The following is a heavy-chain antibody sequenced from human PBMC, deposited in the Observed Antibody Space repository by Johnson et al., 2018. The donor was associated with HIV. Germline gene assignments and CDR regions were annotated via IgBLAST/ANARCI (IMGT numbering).Heavy chain of an antibody. CDR1: GFTFDDYA. J-gene: IGHJ3*02. D-gene: IGHD3-22*01. CDR2: ISGSGGST. Sequence: VQLVESGGVVVQPGGSLRLSCAASGFTFDDYAMHWVRQAPGKGLEWVSAISGSGGSTYYADSVKGRFTISRDTSKNTLYLQMNSLRAEDTAVYYCAWDYYDSSGAFDIWGQGTMVTVSS. CDR3: AWDYYDSSGAFDI. V-gene: IGHV3-23*04.